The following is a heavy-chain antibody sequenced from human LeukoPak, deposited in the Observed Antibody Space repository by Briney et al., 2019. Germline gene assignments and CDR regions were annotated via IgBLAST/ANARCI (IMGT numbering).Heavy chain of an antibody. CDR3: ARPPAGYSIGRNY. CDR2: ISSSSSTI. D-gene: IGHD6-25*01. CDR1: GFTFSSYS. Sequence: GGSLRLSCAASGFTFSSYSMNWVRQAPGKGLEWVSYISSSSSTIYYADSVKGRFTISRDNAKNSLYLQMNSLRAEDTAVYYCARPPAGYSIGRNYWGQGTLVTVSS. J-gene: IGHJ4*02. V-gene: IGHV3-48*01.